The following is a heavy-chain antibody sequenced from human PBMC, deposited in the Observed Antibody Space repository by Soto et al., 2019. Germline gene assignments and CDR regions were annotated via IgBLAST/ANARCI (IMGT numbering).Heavy chain of an antibody. V-gene: IGHV1-3*04. CDR1: GYTFTSYA. Sequence: ASVKVSCKASGYTFTSYAMHWVRQAPGQRLEWMGWINTGNGNTKYSQKFQGRVTITRDTSASTAYMELSSLRSEDMAVYYCARGLNGYLHYFDYWGQGTLVTVSS. D-gene: IGHD5-18*01. CDR2: INTGNGNT. J-gene: IGHJ4*02. CDR3: ARGLNGYLHYFDY.